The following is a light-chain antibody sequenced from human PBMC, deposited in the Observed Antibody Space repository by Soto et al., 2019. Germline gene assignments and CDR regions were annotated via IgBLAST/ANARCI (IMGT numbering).Light chain of an antibody. Sequence: QSALTQPASVSGSLGQSITISCIGTSSNIGSYNLVSWYQHQPGKAPKIIIFEGSKRPSGVSIRFSGSRSGNTASLTISGLQAEDEADYYCCSFAGSGTQYVFGTGTKLTVL. CDR3: CSFAGSGTQYV. V-gene: IGLV2-23*01. J-gene: IGLJ1*01. CDR1: SSNIGSYNL. CDR2: EGS.